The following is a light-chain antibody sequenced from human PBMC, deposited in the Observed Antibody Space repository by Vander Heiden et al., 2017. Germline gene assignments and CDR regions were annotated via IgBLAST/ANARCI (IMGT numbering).Light chain of an antibody. J-gene: IGKJ1*01. CDR3: QQYNNWQWT. Sequence: EREIGQSAATLSASPRERPTLSCRASQSVSSNIACYQQKPGQAPRALIYGGSTRATGIPARFSGSGSGTEFTLTSRSLKSEDFAVYDCQQYNNWQWTCGQGTKVEIK. CDR1: QSVSSN. CDR2: GGS. V-gene: IGKV3-15*01.